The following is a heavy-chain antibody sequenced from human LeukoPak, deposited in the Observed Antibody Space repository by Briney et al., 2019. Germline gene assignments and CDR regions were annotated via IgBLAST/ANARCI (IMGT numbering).Heavy chain of an antibody. V-gene: IGHV1-18*01. Sequence: GASVKVSCKASGYTFTSYGISWVRQAPGQGLEWMGWISAYNGNTNYAQKLQGRVTMPTDTSTSTAYMDLRSLRSDDTAVYYCARDANDIVVVPAAIATDYWGQGTLVTVSS. J-gene: IGHJ4*02. CDR1: GYTFTSYG. CDR3: ARDANDIVVVPAAIATDY. CDR2: ISAYNGNT. D-gene: IGHD2-2*02.